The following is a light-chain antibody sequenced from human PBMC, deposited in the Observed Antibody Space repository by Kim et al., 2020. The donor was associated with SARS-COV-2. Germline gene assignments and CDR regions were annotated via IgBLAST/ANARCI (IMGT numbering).Light chain of an antibody. CDR1: SGSIASNY. CDR2: EDN. Sequence: NFMLTQPHSVSESPGKTVTISCTGSSGSIASNYVQWYQQRPGSAPTTEIYEDNQRPSGVPDRFSGSIDSSSNSASLTISGLKTEDEADYYCQSYDSSNVVFGGGTQLTVL. J-gene: IGLJ2*01. V-gene: IGLV6-57*02. CDR3: QSYDSSNVV.